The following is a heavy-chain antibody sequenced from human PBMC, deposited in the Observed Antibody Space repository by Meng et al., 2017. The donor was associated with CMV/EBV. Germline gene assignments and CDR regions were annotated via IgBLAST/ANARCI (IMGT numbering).Heavy chain of an antibody. CDR3: ARGDIVVVPGAHYYYYGMDV. Sequence: SETLSLTCTVSGGPISSYYWSWIRQPPGKGLERIGYIYYSGSTNYNPSLKRRVTISVDTSKNQFSLKLSSVTAADTAVYYCARGDIVVVPGAHYYYYGMDVWGQGTTVTVSS. D-gene: IGHD2-2*01. V-gene: IGHV4-59*01. CDR2: IYYSGST. CDR1: GGPISSYY. J-gene: IGHJ6*02.